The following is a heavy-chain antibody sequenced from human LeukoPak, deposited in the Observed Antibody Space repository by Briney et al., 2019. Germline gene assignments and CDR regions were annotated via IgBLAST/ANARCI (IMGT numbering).Heavy chain of an antibody. Sequence: GGSLRLSCMGSGVSFTNYSLHWVRQAPGKGLEWVTVISYNGGKKYYADSVQGRFSVSRDNAKNSLYLQVNSLRAEDTAVYYCARDRGYGGNRPETFDIWGLGTMVTVSS. CDR1: GVSFTNYS. J-gene: IGHJ3*02. CDR2: ISYNGGKK. CDR3: ARDRGYGGNRPETFDI. D-gene: IGHD4-23*01. V-gene: IGHV3-30-3*01.